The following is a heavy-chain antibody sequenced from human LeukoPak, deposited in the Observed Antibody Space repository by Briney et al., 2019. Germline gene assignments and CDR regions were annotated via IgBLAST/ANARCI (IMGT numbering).Heavy chain of an antibody. J-gene: IGHJ5*02. CDR1: GFTFSTFG. Sequence: GGSLRLSCVASGFTFSTFGMSWVRQAPGKGLEWVAFIRYDGSNKYYADSVKGRFTISRDNSKNTLYLQMNSLRAEDTAVYYCAKLSYYDSSGYFSWGQGTLVTVSS. CDR2: IRYDGSNK. CDR3: AKLSYYDSSGYFS. V-gene: IGHV3-30*02. D-gene: IGHD3-22*01.